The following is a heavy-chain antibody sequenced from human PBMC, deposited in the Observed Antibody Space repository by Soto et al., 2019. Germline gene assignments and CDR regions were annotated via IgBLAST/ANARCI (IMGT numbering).Heavy chain of an antibody. V-gene: IGHV4-61*01. CDR2: IYYSGST. J-gene: IGHJ4*02. Sequence: PSETLSLTCTVSGGSVSSGSYYWSWIRQPPGKGLEWIGYIYYSGSTNYNPSLKSRVTISVDTSKNQFSLKLSSVTAADTAVYYCARSIAAAGHFDYWGQGTLVTDS. CDR1: GGSVSSGSYY. D-gene: IGHD6-13*01. CDR3: ARSIAAAGHFDY.